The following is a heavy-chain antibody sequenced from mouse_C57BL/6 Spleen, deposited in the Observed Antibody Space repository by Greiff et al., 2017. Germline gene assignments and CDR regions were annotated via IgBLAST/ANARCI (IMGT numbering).Heavy chain of an antibody. Sequence: DVKLVESGGDLVKPGGSLKLSCAASGFTFSSYGMSWVRQTPDKRLEWVATISSGGSYTYYPDSVKGRVTISRDNAKNTLYLQMSSLKSEDTAMYYCARLGRPDYYAMDYWGQGTSVTVSS. CDR3: ARLGRPDYYAMDY. J-gene: IGHJ4*01. V-gene: IGHV5-6*02. D-gene: IGHD4-1*01. CDR2: ISSGGSYT. CDR1: GFTFSSYG.